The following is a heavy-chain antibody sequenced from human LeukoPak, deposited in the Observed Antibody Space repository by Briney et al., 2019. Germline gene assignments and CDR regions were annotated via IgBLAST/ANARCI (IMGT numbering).Heavy chain of an antibody. J-gene: IGHJ4*02. CDR3: ARQGYTASYYFLDY. CDR2: IYTTGTT. V-gene: IGHV4-4*07. D-gene: IGHD1-26*01. Sequence: SETLSLSCDVSGGSIKSYYWGWVGQPAGKGLEWIGRIYTTGTTHFNPSLKGRLTMSIDTSKNQFSLKLTSVSAADTAIYFCARQGYTASYYFLDYSSQGTLVTVSS. CDR1: GGSIKSYY.